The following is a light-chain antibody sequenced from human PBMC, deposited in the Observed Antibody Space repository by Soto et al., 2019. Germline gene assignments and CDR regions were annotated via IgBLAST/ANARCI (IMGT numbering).Light chain of an antibody. CDR2: WAS. CDR1: QSTLYSSNNKNA. V-gene: IGKV4-1*01. CDR3: QQYYSSPWT. J-gene: IGKJ1*01. Sequence: DIVMTQSPDSLAVSLGERATINCKSSQSTLYSSNNKNALAWYQQKPGQPPRLLIYWASTRDSGVPDRFSGSGSGTDFTLTISSLEAEDVAVYYCQQYYSSPWTFGQGTKVEVK.